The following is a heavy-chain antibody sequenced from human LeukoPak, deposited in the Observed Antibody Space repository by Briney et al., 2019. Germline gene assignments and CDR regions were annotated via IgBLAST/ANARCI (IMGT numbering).Heavy chain of an antibody. V-gene: IGHV3-30*02. CDR2: IQYDGSKK. Sequence: GGSLRLSCVASGFTFSSNGMHWVRQAPGKGLEWVTFIQYDGSKKYYADSVKGRFTISRDNSKNTLYLEMNSLRAEDTAVYYCARDRMGAILFFDYWGQGTLVTVSS. CDR1: GFTFSSNG. D-gene: IGHD1-26*01. CDR3: ARDRMGAILFFDY. J-gene: IGHJ4*02.